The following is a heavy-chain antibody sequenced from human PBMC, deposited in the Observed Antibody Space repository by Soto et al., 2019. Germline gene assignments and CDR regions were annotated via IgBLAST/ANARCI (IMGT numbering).Heavy chain of an antibody. V-gene: IGHV3-23*01. D-gene: IGHD5-12*01. J-gene: IGHJ4*02. CDR2: ISNGGDNT. Sequence: GGSLRLSCAASGFTFSDCAMNWVRQTPGKGLEWVSAISNGGDNTYYADSVKGRFTISRDNSKNTVSLQMNSLRAEDTAVYYCAKVDGGYELDYFDYWGQGTPVTVSS. CDR3: AKVDGGYELDYFDY. CDR1: GFTFSDCA.